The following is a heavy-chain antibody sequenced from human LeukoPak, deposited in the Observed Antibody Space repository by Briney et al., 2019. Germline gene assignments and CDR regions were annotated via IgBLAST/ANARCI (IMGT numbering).Heavy chain of an antibody. CDR3: AKRGVVIRVILVGFHKEAYYFDS. D-gene: IGHD3-22*01. J-gene: IGHJ4*02. V-gene: IGHV3-23*01. CDR1: GITLSNYG. CDR2: ISGSGGGT. Sequence: GGSLRLSCAVSGITLSNYGMSWVRQAPGEGLEWVAGISGSGGGTNYADSVRGRFTISRDNSKNTLYLQMNSLGAEDTAVYFCAKRGVVIRVILVGFHKEAYYFDSWGQGAPVTVSS.